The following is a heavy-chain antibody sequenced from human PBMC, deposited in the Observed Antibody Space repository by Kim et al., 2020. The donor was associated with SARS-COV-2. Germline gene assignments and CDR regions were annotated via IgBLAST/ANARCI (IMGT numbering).Heavy chain of an antibody. CDR1: GGSISSGGYY. J-gene: IGHJ5*02. Sequence: SETLSLTCTVSGGSISSGGYYWSWIRQHPGKGLEWIGYIYYSGSTYYNPSLKSRVTISVDTSKNQFSLKLSSVTAADTAVYYCARVLRGYYDSSGYYYPLWFDPWGQRTLVTVSS. CDR2: IYYSGST. V-gene: IGHV4-31*03. D-gene: IGHD3-22*01. CDR3: ARVLRGYYDSSGYYYPLWFDP.